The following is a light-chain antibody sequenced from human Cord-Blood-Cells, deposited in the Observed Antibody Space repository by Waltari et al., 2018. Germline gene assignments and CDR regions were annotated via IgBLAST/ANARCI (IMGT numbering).Light chain of an antibody. J-gene: IGLJ3*02. Sequence: QSALTQPASVPGSPGQSITISCDGTSSDVGGYNDVSWYQQHPGKPPKLMIYEVSNRPSGVSNRFSGSKSGNTASLTISGLQAEDEADYYCSSYTSSSTLVFGGGTKLTVL. V-gene: IGLV2-14*01. CDR2: EVS. CDR3: SSYTSSSTLV. CDR1: SSDVGGYND.